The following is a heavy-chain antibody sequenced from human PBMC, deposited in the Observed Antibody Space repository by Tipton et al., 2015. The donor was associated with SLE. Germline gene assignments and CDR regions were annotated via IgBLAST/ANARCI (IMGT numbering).Heavy chain of an antibody. CDR3: GREIPAGATALDY. CDR2: IKEDGTKR. Sequence: GSLRLSCEASGFTFGSYWMSWVRLAPGKGLEWVANIKEDGTKRYHLDSVEGRFSISKDNAKNSLYLQMNNLRADDTALYYCGREIPAGATALDYWGQGTLVTVSS. D-gene: IGHD1-26*01. V-gene: IGHV3-7*01. J-gene: IGHJ4*02. CDR1: GFTFGSYW.